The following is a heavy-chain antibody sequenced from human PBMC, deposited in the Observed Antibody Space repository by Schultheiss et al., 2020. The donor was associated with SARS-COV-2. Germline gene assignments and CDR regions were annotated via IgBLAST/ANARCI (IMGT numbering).Heavy chain of an antibody. D-gene: IGHD3-3*01. V-gene: IGHV3-23*01. CDR1: GYSISSGYY. CDR3: ARGSLNYDFWSGYPY. Sequence: GGSLRLSCAVSGYSISSGYYWGWIRQPPGKGLEWVSAISGSGGSTYYADSVKGRFTISRDNAKNSLYLQMNSLRAEDTAVYYCARGSLNYDFWSGYPYWGQGTLVTVSS. CDR2: ISGSGGST. J-gene: IGHJ4*02.